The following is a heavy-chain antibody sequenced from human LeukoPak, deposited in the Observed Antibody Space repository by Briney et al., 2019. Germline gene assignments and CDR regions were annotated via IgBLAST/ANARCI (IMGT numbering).Heavy chain of an antibody. CDR1: GFTFNLYS. CDR3: ARDLSATYYFDF. CDR2: ISSSSSTI. V-gene: IGHV3-48*02. J-gene: IGHJ4*02. D-gene: IGHD6-25*01. Sequence: GGSLILSCAASGFTFNLYSMNWVRQAPGKGLEWVSYISSSSSTIYYADSVKGRFTISRDNAKNSLYLQMNSLRDEDTAVYYCARDLSATYYFDFWGQGTPVTVSS.